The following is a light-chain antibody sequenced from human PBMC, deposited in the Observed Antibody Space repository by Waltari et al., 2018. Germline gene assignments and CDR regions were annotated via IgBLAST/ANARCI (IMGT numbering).Light chain of an antibody. CDR3: LLYYGGVHV. J-gene: IGLJ1*01. V-gene: IGLV7-43*01. Sequence: QTVVTQEPSLTVSPGGTVTLTCASSTGAVTSDYYPNWFQQKPGQAPRQLIYRTSNKHPWTPARFAGSRLGGKAALTRSDVQPEDEAEYYCLLYYGGVHVFGTGTKVTVL. CDR1: TGAVTSDYY. CDR2: RTS.